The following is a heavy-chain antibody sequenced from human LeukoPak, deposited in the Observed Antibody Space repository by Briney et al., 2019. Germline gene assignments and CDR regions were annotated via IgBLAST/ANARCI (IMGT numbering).Heavy chain of an antibody. CDR3: ARVEIAVAEYYFDY. J-gene: IGHJ4*02. CDR2: FDPEDGET. V-gene: IGHV1-24*01. D-gene: IGHD6-19*01. CDR1: GYTLTELS. Sequence: ASVKVSCKVSGYTLTELSMHWVRQAPGKGLEWMGGFDPEDGETIYAQKFQGRVTITADESTSTAYMELSSLRSEDTAVYYCARVEIAVAEYYFDYWGQGTLVTVSS.